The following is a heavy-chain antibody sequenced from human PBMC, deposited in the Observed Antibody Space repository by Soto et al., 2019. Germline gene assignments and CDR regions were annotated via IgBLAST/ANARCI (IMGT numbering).Heavy chain of an antibody. V-gene: IGHV3-23*01. CDR3: AKDVESIPYYFDY. D-gene: IGHD6-6*01. J-gene: IGHJ4*02. CDR1: GFTFSSHA. Sequence: GGSLRLSCAASGFTFSSHAMSWVRQAPGKGLEWVSAISGSGGSTYYADSVKGRFTISRDNSKNTLYLQMNSLRAEDTAVYYCAKDVESIPYYFDYWGQGTLVTVSS. CDR2: ISGSGGST.